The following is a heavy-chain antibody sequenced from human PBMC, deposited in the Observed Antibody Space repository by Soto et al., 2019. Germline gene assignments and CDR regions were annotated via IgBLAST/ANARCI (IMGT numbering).Heavy chain of an antibody. V-gene: IGHV1-69*13. CDR2: IIPIFGTA. D-gene: IGHD3-22*01. CDR1: GGTFRSYA. CDR3: ARTYYYDSSGYYYHAFDI. J-gene: IGHJ3*02. Sequence: SVKVSCKPSGGTFRSYAISWVLQAPGQGLEWMGGIIPIFGTANYAQKFQGRVTITADESTSTAYMELSSLRSEDTAVYYCARTYYYDSSGYYYHAFDIWGQGTMVTVSS.